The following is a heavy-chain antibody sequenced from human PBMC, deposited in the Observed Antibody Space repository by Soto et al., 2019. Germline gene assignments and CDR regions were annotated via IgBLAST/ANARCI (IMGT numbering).Heavy chain of an antibody. CDR1: GYTFTGYY. Sequence: GASVKVSCKASGYTFTGYYMHWVRRAPGQGLEWMGWINPNSGGTNYAQKFQGRVTMTRDTSISTAYMELSRLRSDDTAVYYCARTRYCSSTSCYSPLVYWGQGTLVTVSS. CDR2: INPNSGGT. V-gene: IGHV1-2*02. D-gene: IGHD2-2*01. CDR3: ARTRYCSSTSCYSPLVY. J-gene: IGHJ4*02.